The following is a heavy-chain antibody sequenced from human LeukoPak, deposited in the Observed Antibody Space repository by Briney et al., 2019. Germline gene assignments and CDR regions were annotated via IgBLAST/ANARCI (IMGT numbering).Heavy chain of an antibody. J-gene: IGHJ3*02. CDR1: GFTFSSYE. CDR3: ARDRRVYYYGSGSYYNGIDAFDI. V-gene: IGHV3-21*01. Sequence: PGGSLRLSCAASGFTFSSYEMNWVRQAPGKGLEWVSSISSSSSYIYYADSVKGRFTISRDNAKNSLYLQMNSLRAEDTAVYYCARDRRVYYYGSGSYYNGIDAFDIWGQGTMVTVSS. D-gene: IGHD3-10*01. CDR2: ISSSSSYI.